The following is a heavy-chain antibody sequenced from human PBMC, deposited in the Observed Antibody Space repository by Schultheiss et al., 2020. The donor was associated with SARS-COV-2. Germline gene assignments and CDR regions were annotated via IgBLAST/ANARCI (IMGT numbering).Heavy chain of an antibody. CDR1: GGTLPSYG. V-gene: IGHV1-69*01. D-gene: IGHD3-10*01. CDR2: IIVGGIIPIFGTT. CDR3: ARERITLVGGVLYHYYGVDV. J-gene: IGHJ6*02. Sequence: GGSLRLSCKASGGTLPSYGITWVRQTPGQGLEWVGGIIVGGIIPIFGTTKYAQTFQGRVTITADESTSTVYMELSSLRSEDTAVYYCARERITLVGGVLYHYYGVDVWGQGTTVTVSS.